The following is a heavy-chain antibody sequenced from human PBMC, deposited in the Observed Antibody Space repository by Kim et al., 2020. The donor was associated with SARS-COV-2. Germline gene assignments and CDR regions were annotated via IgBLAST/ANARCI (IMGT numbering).Heavy chain of an antibody. Sequence: QKVQGRVSITRDTSASTAFVELSSLTSEDTATYYCARDGTTRNGGYYFDYWGQGALVTVSS. D-gene: IGHD1-1*01. CDR3: ARDGTTRNGGYYFDY. J-gene: IGHJ4*01. V-gene: IGHV1-3*01.